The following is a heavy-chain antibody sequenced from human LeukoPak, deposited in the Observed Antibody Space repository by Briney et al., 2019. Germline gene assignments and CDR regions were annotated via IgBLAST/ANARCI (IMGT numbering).Heavy chain of an antibody. CDR1: GFTFSSYA. D-gene: IGHD5-18*01. CDR2: ISGSGGST. CDR3: ALIRGYSYGDYYFDY. V-gene: IGHV3-23*01. J-gene: IGHJ4*02. Sequence: GGSLRLSCAASGFTFSSYAMSWFRQAPGKGLEWVSAISGSGGSTYYADSVKGRFTISRDNSKNTLYLQMNSLRAEDTAVYYCALIRGYSYGDYYFDYWGQGTLVTVSS.